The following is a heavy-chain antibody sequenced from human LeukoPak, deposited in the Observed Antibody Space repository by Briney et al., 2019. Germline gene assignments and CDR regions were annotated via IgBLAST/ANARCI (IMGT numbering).Heavy chain of an antibody. D-gene: IGHD6-13*01. V-gene: IGHV4-59*01. Sequence: SETLSLTCTVSGGSISSYYWSWIRQPPGKGLEWIGYIYYSGSTNYNPSLKSRVTISVDTSKNQFSLKLSSVTAADTAVYYCARRTAGGIFAFDIWGQGTMVTVSS. CDR3: ARRTAGGIFAFDI. CDR1: GGSISSYY. J-gene: IGHJ3*02. CDR2: IYYSGST.